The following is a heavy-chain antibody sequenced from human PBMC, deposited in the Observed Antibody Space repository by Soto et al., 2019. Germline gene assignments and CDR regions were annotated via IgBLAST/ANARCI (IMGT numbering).Heavy chain of an antibody. V-gene: IGHV3-33*01. D-gene: IGHD3-9*01. CDR2: IWYDGSNK. CDR3: ARGTPGGLVIIRSFDY. J-gene: IGHJ4*03. CDR1: GFTFSSYG. Sequence: QVQLVESGGGVVQPGRSLRLSCAASGFTFSSYGMHWVRQAPGKGLEWVAVIWYDGSNKYYADSVKGRFTISRDNSKNTLYLQMNSLRAEDTAVYYCARGTPGGLVIIRSFDYWGQGTTVTVSS.